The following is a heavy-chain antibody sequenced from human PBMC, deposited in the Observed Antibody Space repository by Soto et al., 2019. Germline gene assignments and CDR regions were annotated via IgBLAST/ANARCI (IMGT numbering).Heavy chain of an antibody. Sequence: SETLSLTCTVSGGSISSGDYYWSWIRQPPGKGLEWIGYIYYSGSTYYNPSLKSRVTISVDTSKNQFSLKLSSVTAADTAVYYCAIFTLSKDDFWSGYLDYWGQGTPVTVSS. CDR3: AIFTLSKDDFWSGYLDY. V-gene: IGHV4-30-4*01. D-gene: IGHD3-3*01. CDR2: IYYSGST. J-gene: IGHJ4*02. CDR1: GGSISSGDYY.